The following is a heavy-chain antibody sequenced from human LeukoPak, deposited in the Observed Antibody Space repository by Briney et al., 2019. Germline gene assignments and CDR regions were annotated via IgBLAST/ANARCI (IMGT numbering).Heavy chain of an antibody. D-gene: IGHD1-1*01. CDR2: IYHSGGT. CDR1: GGSISSNNW. J-gene: IGHJ5*02. V-gene: IGHV4-4*02. CDR3: ARVPGGALNWFDP. Sequence: PSETLSLTCAVSGGSISSNNWWSWLRQPPGKGLEWIGEIYHSGGTNYNPSLKSRVTISVDTSKNQFSLRLSSVTATDTAVYYCARVPGGALNWFDPWGQGTLVTVSS.